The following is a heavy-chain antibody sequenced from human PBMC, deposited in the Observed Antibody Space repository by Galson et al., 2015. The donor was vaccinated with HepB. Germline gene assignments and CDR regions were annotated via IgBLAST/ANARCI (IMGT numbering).Heavy chain of an antibody. Sequence: SLRLSCAASGFLFSGSSIHWVRQASGKGLEWVGRIRSRPNNYATEYGASMKGRFTISRDDSLNTAYLQMHSLQTEDTAIYYCTGTPRSGGGYWGQGTLVTVSS. CDR3: TGTPRSGGGY. J-gene: IGHJ4*02. CDR1: GFLFSGSS. V-gene: IGHV3-73*01. D-gene: IGHD3-16*01. CDR2: IRSRPNNYAT.